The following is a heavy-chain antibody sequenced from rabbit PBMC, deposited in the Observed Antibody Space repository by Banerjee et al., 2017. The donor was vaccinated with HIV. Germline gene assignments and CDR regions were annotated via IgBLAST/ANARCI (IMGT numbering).Heavy chain of an antibody. CDR2: IYSSSGST. J-gene: IGHJ6*01. CDR1: GFDFSSYA. Sequence: QSLEESGGGLVQPGGSLKLSCKASGFDFSSYAITWVRQAPGKGLEWIACIYSSSGSTWYASWAKGRFTISKTSSTTVTLQMTSLTAADTATYFCARSNTYYGMDLWGPGTLVTVS. CDR3: ARSNTYYGMDL. V-gene: IGHV1S40*01.